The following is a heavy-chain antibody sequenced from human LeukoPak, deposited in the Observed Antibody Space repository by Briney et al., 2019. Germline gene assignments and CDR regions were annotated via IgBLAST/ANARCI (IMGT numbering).Heavy chain of an antibody. CDR2: ISYDGSNR. J-gene: IGHJ4*02. Sequence: GGSLRLSCAASRFTFSSYAMHWVRQAPGMGLEWVAVISYDGSNRYYADSVKGRFTISRDNSKNTLHLQMNSLRGEDTAVYYCARGGGTETVRDFDHWGQGTLVTVSS. CDR3: ARGGGTETVRDFDH. CDR1: RFTFSSYA. V-gene: IGHV3-30-3*01. D-gene: IGHD3-10*01.